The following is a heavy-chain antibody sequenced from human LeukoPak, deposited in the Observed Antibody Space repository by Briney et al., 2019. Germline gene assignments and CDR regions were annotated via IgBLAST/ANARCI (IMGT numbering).Heavy chain of an antibody. CDR2: IYSGGNT. D-gene: IGHD4-17*01. CDR1: GFTFSSYA. Sequence: GRSLRLSCAASGFTFSSYAMSWVRQAPGKGLEWVSVIYSGGNTYYADSVKGRFTISRDNSKNTLYLQMNSLRAEDTAVYYCARDMTTETTGDYWGQGTLVTVSS. CDR3: ARDMTTETTGDY. V-gene: IGHV3-66*01. J-gene: IGHJ4*02.